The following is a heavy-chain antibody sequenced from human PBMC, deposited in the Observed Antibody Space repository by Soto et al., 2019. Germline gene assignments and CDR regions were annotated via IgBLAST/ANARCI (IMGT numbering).Heavy chain of an antibody. CDR1: GFTFSSYA. J-gene: IGHJ4*02. CDR2: INHSGST. V-gene: IGHV4-34*08. CDR3: AVWTDYDILTGFNDY. Sequence: GSLRLSCAASGFTFSSYAMSWVRQAPGKGLEWIGEINHSGSTNYNPSLKSRVTISVDTSKNQFSLKLSSVTAADTAVYYCAVWTDYDILTGFNDYWGQGTLVTVSS. D-gene: IGHD3-9*01.